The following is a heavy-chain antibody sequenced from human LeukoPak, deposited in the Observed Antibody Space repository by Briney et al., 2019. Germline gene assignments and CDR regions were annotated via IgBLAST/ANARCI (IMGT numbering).Heavy chain of an antibody. V-gene: IGHV4-59*01. J-gene: IGHJ3*02. CDR1: GGSISSYY. D-gene: IGHD3-16*01. CDR2: IYHSGST. Sequence: SETLSLTCTVSGGSISSYYWNWIRQPPGKGLEWIGHIYHSGSTNYNPSLKSRVTISVDTSKNQFSLKLSSVTAADTAVYYCARLTSADAFDIWGQGTMVTVSS. CDR3: ARLTSADAFDI.